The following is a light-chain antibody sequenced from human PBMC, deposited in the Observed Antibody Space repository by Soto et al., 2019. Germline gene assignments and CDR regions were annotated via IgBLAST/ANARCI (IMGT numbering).Light chain of an antibody. Sequence: EIVLTQSPGTLSVSPGERATLSCRASQSVSSSFVAWFQQKPGQAPRLLVYDASNRATGIPTRFSGSGSGTDFTLTISNLEPEDFAVYYCQQHISWPLTFGGGTKVEIK. CDR2: DAS. CDR1: QSVSSSF. CDR3: QQHISWPLT. V-gene: IGKV3D-20*02. J-gene: IGKJ4*01.